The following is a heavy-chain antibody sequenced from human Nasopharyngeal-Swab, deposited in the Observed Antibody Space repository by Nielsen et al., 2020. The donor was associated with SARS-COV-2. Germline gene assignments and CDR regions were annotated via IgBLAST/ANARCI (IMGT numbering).Heavy chain of an antibody. D-gene: IGHD3-10*01. CDR3: AKDQLWFGELSPNAFDI. V-gene: IGHV3-23*01. J-gene: IGHJ3*02. Sequence: WIRQPPGKGLEWVSAISGSDGSTYYADSVKGRFTISRDNSKNTLYLQMNSLRAEDTAVYYCAKDQLWFGELSPNAFDIWGQGTMVTVSS. CDR2: ISGSDGST.